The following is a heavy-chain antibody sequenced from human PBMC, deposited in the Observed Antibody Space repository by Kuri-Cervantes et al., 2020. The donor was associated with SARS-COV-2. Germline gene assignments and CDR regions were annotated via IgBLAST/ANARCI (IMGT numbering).Heavy chain of an antibody. D-gene: IGHD3-3*01. V-gene: IGHV4-61*02. Sequence: LRLSCTVSGGSISSGSYYWSWIRQPAGKGLEWIGRIYTSGSTNYNPPLKSRVTISVDTSENQFSLKLSSVTAADTAVYYCARSGTYDFWSGYYNYYHYYGMDVWGQGTTVTVSS. J-gene: IGHJ6*02. CDR3: ARSGTYDFWSGYYNYYHYYGMDV. CDR2: IYTSGST. CDR1: GGSISSGSYY.